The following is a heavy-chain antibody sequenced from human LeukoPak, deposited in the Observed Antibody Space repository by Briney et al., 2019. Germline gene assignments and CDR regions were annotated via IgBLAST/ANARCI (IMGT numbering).Heavy chain of an antibody. CDR1: GYTFTGYY. CDR3: ARVRTAGGSEGFDL. J-gene: IGHJ5*02. D-gene: IGHD3-10*01. CDR2: INPNSGGR. Sequence: ASVKVSCKASGYTFTGYYIHWVRQAPGQGLEWMGWINPNSGGRNYAQKFQGRVTMARDTSISTAYMELSSLRSDDTAVFYCARVRTAGGSEGFDLWGQGTLVTVSS. V-gene: IGHV1-2*02.